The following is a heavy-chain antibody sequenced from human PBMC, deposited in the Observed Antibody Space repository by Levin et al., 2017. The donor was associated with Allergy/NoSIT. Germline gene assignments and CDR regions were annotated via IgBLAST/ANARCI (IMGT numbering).Heavy chain of an antibody. Sequence: GESLKISCKASGYTFTSYDISWVRQAPGQGLEWMGWISAYNGNTNYAQKLQDRVTMTTDTSTSTAYMELRSLRSDDTAVYYCARDREVAGTHYYYDDGMDGWGQGTTVTVSS. J-gene: IGHJ6*02. CDR2: ISAYNGNT. V-gene: IGHV1-18*01. CDR3: ARDREVAGTHYYYDDGMDG. D-gene: IGHD6-19*01. CDR1: GYTFTSYD.